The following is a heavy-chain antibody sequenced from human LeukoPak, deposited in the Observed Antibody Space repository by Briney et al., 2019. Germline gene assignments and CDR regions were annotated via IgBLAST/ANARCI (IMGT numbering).Heavy chain of an antibody. CDR1: GFTFRDNR. Sequence: GGSLRLSCAATGFTFRDNRMNWVRRPPGKGLEWVANIKRDGSAKYYVDSVKGRFTLSRDNAKDVLYLHMNSLRVEATAVYYCARDIVRGDYGVDYWGQGTLVTVAS. D-gene: IGHD4-17*01. V-gene: IGHV3-7*04. CDR2: IKRDGSAK. J-gene: IGHJ4*02. CDR3: ARDIVRGDYGVDY.